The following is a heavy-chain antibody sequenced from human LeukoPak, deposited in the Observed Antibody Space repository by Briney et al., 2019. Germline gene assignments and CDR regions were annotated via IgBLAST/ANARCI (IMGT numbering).Heavy chain of an antibody. J-gene: IGHJ4*02. CDR2: INPNSGVI. V-gene: IGHV1-2*06. Sequence: ASVKVSCKTSGYIFSDYYMHWVRQAPGQGLEWMGRINPNSGVINYAQTFQGRVTMTGDTSISTAYMELSSLTSDDTAVYYCARDRYCGGGSCKLGFDYWGQGTLVTVSS. CDR1: GYIFSDYY. CDR3: ARDRYCGGGSCKLGFDY. D-gene: IGHD2-15*01.